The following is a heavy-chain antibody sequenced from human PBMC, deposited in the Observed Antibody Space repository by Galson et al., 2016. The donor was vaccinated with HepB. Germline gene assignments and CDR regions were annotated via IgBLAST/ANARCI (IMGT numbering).Heavy chain of an antibody. Sequence: SLRLSCAASGFTFSRYAVHWVRQAPGKGLEWVALIPYDASNGYYRDSVKGRFTISRDNSKNTVYLRMKSLRVEDTAVYYCAGDPLRSSTRAFDTRGQGTMVTVSS. V-gene: IGHV3-30*04. J-gene: IGHJ3*02. CDR2: IPYDASNG. CDR1: GFTFSRYA. CDR3: AGDPLRSSTRAFDT. D-gene: IGHD6-6*01.